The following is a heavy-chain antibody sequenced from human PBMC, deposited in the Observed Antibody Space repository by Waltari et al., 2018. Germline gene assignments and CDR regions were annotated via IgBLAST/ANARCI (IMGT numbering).Heavy chain of an antibody. CDR3: AREGSSWYGGGLDY. CDR2: IYYSGST. V-gene: IGHV4-39*07. CDR1: GRLITGRSSF. D-gene: IGHD6-13*01. Sequence: QLHLPVSGRGLVKPLGTLSLSCTVSGRLITGRSSFWCWNRQPPGKGLDGIGSIYYSGSTYYNPSLKSRVTISVDTSKNQFSLKLSSVTAADTAVYYCAREGSSWYGGGLDYWGQGTLVTVSS. J-gene: IGHJ4*02.